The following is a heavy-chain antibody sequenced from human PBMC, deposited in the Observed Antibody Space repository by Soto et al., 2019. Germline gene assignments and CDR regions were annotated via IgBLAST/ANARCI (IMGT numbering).Heavy chain of an antibody. Sequence: PGGSLRLSCAASGFTFSSYSMNWVRQAPGKGLEWVSYISSSSSTIYYADSVKGRFTISRDNAKNSLYLQMNSLRDEDTAVYYCARDDRYSSGWYLDYWGQGTLVTVSS. D-gene: IGHD6-19*01. CDR2: ISSSSSTI. J-gene: IGHJ4*02. CDR1: GFTFSSYS. V-gene: IGHV3-48*02. CDR3: ARDDRYSSGWYLDY.